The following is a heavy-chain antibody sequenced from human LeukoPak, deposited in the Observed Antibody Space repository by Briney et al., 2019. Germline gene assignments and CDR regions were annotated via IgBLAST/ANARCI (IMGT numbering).Heavy chain of an antibody. V-gene: IGHV4-61*01. Sequence: PSETLSLTCTVSGGSVSSGSYYWSWIRQPPGKGLEWIGYIYYSGSTNYNPSLKSRVTISVDTSKNQFSLKLSSVTAADTAVYYCARNCNSRPVTYDYVWGSYPDGDAFDIWGQGTMVTVSS. J-gene: IGHJ3*02. CDR3: ARNCNSRPVTYDYVWGSYPDGDAFDI. CDR2: IYYSGST. D-gene: IGHD3-16*02. CDR1: GGSVSSGSYY.